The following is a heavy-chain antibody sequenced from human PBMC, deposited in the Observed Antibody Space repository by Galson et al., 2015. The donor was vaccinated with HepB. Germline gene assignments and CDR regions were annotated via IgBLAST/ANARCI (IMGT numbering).Heavy chain of an antibody. CDR1: GFTFSSYS. CDR3: ARWGGLAGDNNGMDV. CDR2: ISSSSSTI. V-gene: IGHV3-48*02. Sequence: SLRLSCAASGFTFSSYSMNWVRQAPGKGLEWVSYISSSSSTIYYADSVKGRFTISGDNAKNSLYLQMNSLRDEDTAVYYCARWGGLAGDNNGMDVWGQGTTVTVSS. J-gene: IGHJ6*02. D-gene: IGHD2-21*01.